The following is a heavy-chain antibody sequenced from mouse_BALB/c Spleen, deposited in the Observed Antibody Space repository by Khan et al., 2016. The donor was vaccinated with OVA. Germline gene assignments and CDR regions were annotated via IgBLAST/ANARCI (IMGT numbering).Heavy chain of an antibody. CDR1: GYSITSGYG. Sequence: EVQLVESGPGLVKPSQSLSLTCTVTGYSITSGYGWNWIRQFPGNKLEWMGYISYSGSTNYNPSLKSRISITRDTSKNQFFLQLNSVTTKDTAKYYCARTARIKYWGQGTTLTVSS. V-gene: IGHV3-2*02. D-gene: IGHD1-2*01. J-gene: IGHJ2*01. CDR2: ISYSGST. CDR3: ARTARIKY.